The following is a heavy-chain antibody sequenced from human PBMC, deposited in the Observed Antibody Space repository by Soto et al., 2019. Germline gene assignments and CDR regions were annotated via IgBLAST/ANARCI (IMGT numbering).Heavy chain of an antibody. CDR3: AHRTIVGAAI. CDR2: IYHSGST. J-gene: IGHJ4*02. D-gene: IGHD1-26*01. CDR1: GGSISNRNW. V-gene: IGHV4-4*02. Sequence: QVQLQESGPGLVKPSGSLSLTCGVFGGSISNRNWWSWVRQPPGKGLEWIGEIYHSGSTNYNSSLMSRVTISLDKVNNQFSLKLTSVTAAVTAVYYCAHRTIVGAAIWGQATLVTVSS.